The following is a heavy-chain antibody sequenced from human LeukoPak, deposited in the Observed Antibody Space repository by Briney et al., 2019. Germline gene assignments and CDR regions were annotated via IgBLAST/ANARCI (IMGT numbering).Heavy chain of an antibody. CDR3: ARAGGGYSYGFNPDYYYGMYV. D-gene: IGHD5-18*01. V-gene: IGHV3-33*01. Sequence: GRSLRLSCAASGFTFSSYGMHWVRQAPGKGLEWVAVIWYDGSNKYYADSVKGRFTISRDNSKNTLYLQMNSLRAEDTAVYYCARAGGGYSYGFNPDYYYGMYVWGQGTTVTVSS. CDR1: GFTFSSYG. CDR2: IWYDGSNK. J-gene: IGHJ6*02.